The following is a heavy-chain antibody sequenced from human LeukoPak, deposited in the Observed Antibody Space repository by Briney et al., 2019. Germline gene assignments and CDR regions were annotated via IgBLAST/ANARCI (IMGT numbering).Heavy chain of an antibody. CDR1: GFTFSSYA. V-gene: IGHV3-30*04. CDR3: AKVRYRDSYYFDY. Sequence: GGSLRLSCAASGFTFSSYAMHWVRQAPGKGLEWVAVISYDGSNKYYTDSVKGRFTISRDNSKNTLYLQMNSLRAEDTAVYYCAKVRYRDSYYFDYWGQGTLVTVSS. CDR2: ISYDGSNK. D-gene: IGHD3-16*02. J-gene: IGHJ4*02.